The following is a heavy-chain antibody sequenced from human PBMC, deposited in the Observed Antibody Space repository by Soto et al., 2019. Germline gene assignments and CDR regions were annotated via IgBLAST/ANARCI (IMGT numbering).Heavy chain of an antibody. CDR1: GGSISSYY. V-gene: IGHV4-59*08. CDR2: IYYSGST. J-gene: IGHJ4*02. D-gene: IGHD2-15*01. Sequence: PSETLSLTCTVSGGSISSYYWSWIRQPPGKGLEWIGYIYYSGSTNYNPSLKSRVTMSVDTSKNQVSLKLSSVTAADTAVYHCARVRGYCSGGSCYSEFDYWGQGTLVTVS. CDR3: ARVRGYCSGGSCYSEFDY.